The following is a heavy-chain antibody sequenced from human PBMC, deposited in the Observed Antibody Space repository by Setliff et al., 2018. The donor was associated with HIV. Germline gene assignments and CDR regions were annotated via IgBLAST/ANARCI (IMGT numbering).Heavy chain of an antibody. Sequence: SETLSLTCTVSGGSISSATYYWSWIRQYPGKGLEWIGYIDYSGSAYYNPSLKRRITISRDTSKNQFSLKMNSVAAADTAVYYCAREGKTALVTKYFDYWGQGTLVTVSS. CDR3: AREGKTALVTKYFDY. CDR2: IDYSGSA. CDR1: GGSISSATYY. V-gene: IGHV4-31*03. D-gene: IGHD5-18*01. J-gene: IGHJ4*02.